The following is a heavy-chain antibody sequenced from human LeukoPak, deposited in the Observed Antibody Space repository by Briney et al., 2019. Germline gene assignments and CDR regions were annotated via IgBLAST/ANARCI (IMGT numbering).Heavy chain of an antibody. V-gene: IGHV4-4*07. CDR1: AGSISSYY. Sequence: PSETLSLTCTVSAGSISSYYWSWIRQPAGKGLEWIGRIYTSRSTNYNPSLKSRVTISVDKSKNQFSLKLSSVTAADTAVYYCARGLVGTTGEQNWFDPWGQGTLVTVSS. CDR3: ARGLVGTTGEQNWFDP. CDR2: IYTSRST. J-gene: IGHJ5*02. D-gene: IGHD1-26*01.